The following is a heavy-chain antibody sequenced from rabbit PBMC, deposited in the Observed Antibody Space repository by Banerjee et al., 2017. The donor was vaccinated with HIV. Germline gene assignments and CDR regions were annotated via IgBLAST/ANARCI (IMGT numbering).Heavy chain of an antibody. CDR2: IITGDGST. CDR1: GFSFSNTNY. CDR3: ARGGAAISDYNL. J-gene: IGHJ6*01. V-gene: IGHV1S40*01. D-gene: IGHD8-1*01. Sequence: QSLEESGGDLVKPGASLTLTCTASGFSFSNTNYMCWVRQAPGKGLEWIGCIITGDGSTYYASGAKGRFTISKTSSTTVTLQMTSLTVADTATYFCARGGAAISDYNLWGPGTLVTVS.